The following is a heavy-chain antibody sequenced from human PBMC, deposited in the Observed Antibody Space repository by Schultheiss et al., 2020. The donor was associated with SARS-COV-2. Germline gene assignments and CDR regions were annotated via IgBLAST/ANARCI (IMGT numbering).Heavy chain of an antibody. Sequence: GGSLRLSCKGSGYVFTSFWIVWVRQMPGKGLEWMGSIDPSDSDTRYSPSFQGQVTISADESLSTAYLQWSTVTASDTAMYYCARPGGYRNTYGDPEHYGMDVWGQGTTVTVSS. D-gene: IGHD5-12*01. V-gene: IGHV5-51*01. CDR3: ARPGGYRNTYGDPEHYGMDV. CDR2: IDPSDSDT. J-gene: IGHJ6*02. CDR1: GYVFTSFW.